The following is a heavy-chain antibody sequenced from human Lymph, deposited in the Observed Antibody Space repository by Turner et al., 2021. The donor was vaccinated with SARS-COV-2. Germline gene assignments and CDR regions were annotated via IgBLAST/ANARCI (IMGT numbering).Heavy chain of an antibody. CDR2: IYSGGTT. V-gene: IGHV3-53*02. D-gene: IGHD2-8*02. CDR1: GIIVSSNY. CDR3: ARDLGTDGMDV. Sequence: LRTGVGSIQLGGSLSLSCAPCGIIVSSNYMNWVRQAPGKGLEWVSVIYSGGTTYYADSVKGRFTISRDNSKNTLYLQMNGLRVEDTAVYYCARDLGTDGMDVWGQGTTVTVSS. J-gene: IGHJ6*02.